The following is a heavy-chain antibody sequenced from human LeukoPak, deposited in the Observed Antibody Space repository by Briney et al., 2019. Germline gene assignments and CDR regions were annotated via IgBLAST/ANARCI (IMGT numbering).Heavy chain of an antibody. J-gene: IGHJ4*02. D-gene: IGHD6-13*01. Sequence: GGSLRLSCAASGFTYSAYAMTWVRQGPGTGLECVSTIATSDAYTYYADSVQGRFTISRDNSKNTLYLQMDSLRAEDTAIYYCAKALRQQPRAYDYWGQGTLVTVSS. CDR3: AKALRQQPRAYDY. CDR2: IATSDAYT. CDR1: GFTYSAYA. V-gene: IGHV3-23*01.